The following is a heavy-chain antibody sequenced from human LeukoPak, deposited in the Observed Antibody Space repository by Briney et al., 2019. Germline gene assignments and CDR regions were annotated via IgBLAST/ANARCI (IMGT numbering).Heavy chain of an antibody. CDR3: ARDPWIAVTGSGGFDP. V-gene: IGHV3-21*01. CDR2: ISSRSKYT. Sequence: GGSLRLSCAASGFTFSSYSMNWVRQAPGKGLEWLSSISSRSKYTYYTDSVKGRLTMSRDNAKNSLYLQMKRLRGEDTAVYYCARDPWIAVTGSGGFDPWGQGTLVTVSS. CDR1: GFTFSSYS. D-gene: IGHD6-19*01. J-gene: IGHJ5*02.